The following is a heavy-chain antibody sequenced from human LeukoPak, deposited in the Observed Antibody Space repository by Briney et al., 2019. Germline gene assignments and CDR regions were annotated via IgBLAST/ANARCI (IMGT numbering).Heavy chain of an antibody. CDR1: HFTFTTNW. D-gene: IGHD2-21*01. V-gene: IGHV3-7*03. Sequence: GGSLRLSCTASHFTFTTNWMSWVRQAPGKGLEWVANIKPDGSDKYYVDSVKGRFTISRDNSKNTLYLQMNSLRAEDTAVYYCAKGDEGIPFDYWGQGTLVTVSS. CDR3: AKGDEGIPFDY. CDR2: IKPDGSDK. J-gene: IGHJ4*02.